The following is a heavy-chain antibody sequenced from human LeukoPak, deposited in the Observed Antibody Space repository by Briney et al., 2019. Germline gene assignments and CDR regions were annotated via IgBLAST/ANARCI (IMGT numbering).Heavy chain of an antibody. V-gene: IGHV3-23*01. CDR2: ISGNGGST. CDR1: GLTFSNNA. CDR3: AKGYRNYYYSYMDV. D-gene: IGHD4-11*01. J-gene: IGHJ6*03. Sequence: GGSLRLSCAASGLTFSNNAMSWVRQAPGKGLEWVSTISGNGGSTYYAYSAKGRFTISRDNSRNTLYLQMNSLRAEDTAVYYCAKGYRNYYYSYMDVWGKGTTVTVSS.